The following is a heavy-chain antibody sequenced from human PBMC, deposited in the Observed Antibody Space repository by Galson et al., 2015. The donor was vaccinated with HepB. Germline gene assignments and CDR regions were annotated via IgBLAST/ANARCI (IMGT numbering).Heavy chain of an antibody. D-gene: IGHD3-10*01. CDR3: TRVGFGELLRVPLN. CDR1: GFTFGDYA. Sequence: SLRLSCAVSGFTFGDYAMSWFRQAPGKGLEWVGFIRTKAYGGTTEYAASVKGRFILSRDDSKNIAYLQMNSLKTEDTAVYYCTRVGFGELLRVPLNWGQGTLVTVSS. CDR2: IRTKAYGGTT. V-gene: IGHV3-49*03. J-gene: IGHJ4*02.